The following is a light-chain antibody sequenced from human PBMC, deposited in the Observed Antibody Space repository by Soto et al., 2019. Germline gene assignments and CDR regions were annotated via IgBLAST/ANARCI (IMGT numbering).Light chain of an antibody. CDR1: QSVTTF. V-gene: IGKV3-11*01. CDR2: DAS. CDR3: QQRTNWPLT. J-gene: IGKJ4*01. Sequence: EMVLTQSPVTLSLSPGERATLSCSASQSVTTFLAWYQQKPGQAPRLLIYDASKRATGIPARFSGSGSGIDFTLTISSLEPEDFAVYYCQQRTNWPLTFGGGTKVEIK.